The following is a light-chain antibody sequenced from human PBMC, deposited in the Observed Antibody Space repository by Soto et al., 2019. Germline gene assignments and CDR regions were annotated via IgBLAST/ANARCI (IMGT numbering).Light chain of an antibody. CDR1: QSVSSNY. CDR3: QQYGSSYPWT. V-gene: IGKV3-20*01. CDR2: GAS. J-gene: IGKJ1*01. Sequence: EIVLTQSPGTLSLSPGERATLSCRASQSVSSNYLACYQQKPGQAPRLIIYGASSRANGIPDRFSGSGAGTDFTLTIRRLEPEDFALYYCQQYGSSYPWTFGQGTKVDIK.